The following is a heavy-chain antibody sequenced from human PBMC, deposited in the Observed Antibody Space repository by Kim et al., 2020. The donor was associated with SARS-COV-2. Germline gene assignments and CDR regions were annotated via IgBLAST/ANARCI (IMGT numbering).Heavy chain of an antibody. CDR2: IYPGDSDT. D-gene: IGHD5-12*01. J-gene: IGHJ6*02. V-gene: IGHV5-51*01. CDR3: ARRGSPNYYYYGMDV. CDR1: GYSFTSYW. Sequence: GASLKISCKGSGYSFTSYWIGWVRQMPGKGLEWMGIIYPGDSDTRYSPSFQGQVTISADKSISTAYLQWSSLKASDTAMYYCARRGSPNYYYYGMDVWGQGTTVTVSS.